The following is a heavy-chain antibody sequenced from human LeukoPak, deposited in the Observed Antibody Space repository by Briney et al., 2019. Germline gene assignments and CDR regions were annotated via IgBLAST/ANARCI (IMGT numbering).Heavy chain of an antibody. CDR2: ISAYNGNT. V-gene: IGHV1-18*01. D-gene: IGHD3-10*01. CDR1: GYTFTSYG. Sequence: ASVKVSCKAPGYTFTSYGISWVRQAPGQGLEWMGWISAYNGNTNYEQKLQGRVTMTTDTSTSTAYMELRSLRSDDTAVYYCARKGLLTPDLDYWGQGTLVTVSS. J-gene: IGHJ4*02. CDR3: ARKGLLTPDLDY.